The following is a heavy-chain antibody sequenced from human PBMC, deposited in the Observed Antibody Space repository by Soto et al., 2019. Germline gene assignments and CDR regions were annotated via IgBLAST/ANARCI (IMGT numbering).Heavy chain of an antibody. V-gene: IGHV1-2*04. CDR2: INPNSGGT. D-gene: IGHD6-19*01. CDR1: GYTFTGYY. J-gene: IGHJ6*03. CDR3: ARGGIAVAGDYYYYYYMDV. Sequence: GASVKVSCKASGYTFTGYYMHCVRQAPGQGLEWMGWINPNSGGTNYAQKFQGWVTMTRDTSISTAYMELSRLRSDDTAVYYCARGGIAVAGDYYYYYYMDVWGKGTTVTVSS.